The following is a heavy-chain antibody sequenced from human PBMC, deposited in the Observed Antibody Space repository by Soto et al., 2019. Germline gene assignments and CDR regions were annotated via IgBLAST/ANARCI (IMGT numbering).Heavy chain of an antibody. J-gene: IGHJ1*01. CDR2: IYYSGST. V-gene: IGHV4-59*01. CDR1: GGSIVSYG. Sequence: TWSVSGGSIVSYGGSCIRQHTGKGLEGIGYIYYSGSTNYNPSLKSRVTISVDTSKNQFSLKLSSVTAADTAVYYCARELIFGVVSDKSTWSASWGQGTLVTGFS. CDR3: ARELIFGVVSDKSTWSAS. D-gene: IGHD3-3*01.